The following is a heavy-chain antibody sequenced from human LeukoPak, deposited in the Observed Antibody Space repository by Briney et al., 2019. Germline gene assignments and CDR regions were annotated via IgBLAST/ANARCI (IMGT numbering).Heavy chain of an antibody. CDR1: GYTFTGYY. D-gene: IGHD3-9*01. CDR3: ARPGYDILTGYYNVYYYYVDV. CDR2: INPNSGGT. Sequence: ASVKVSCKASGYTFTGYYMHWVRQAPGQGLEWMGWINPNSGGTNYAQKFQGRVTMTRDTSISTAYMELSRLRSDDTAVYYCARPGYDILTGYYNVYYYYVDVWGKGTTVTVSS. J-gene: IGHJ6*03. V-gene: IGHV1-2*02.